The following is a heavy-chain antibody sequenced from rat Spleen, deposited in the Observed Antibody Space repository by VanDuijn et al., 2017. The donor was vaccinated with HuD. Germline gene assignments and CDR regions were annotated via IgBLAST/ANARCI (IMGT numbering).Heavy chain of an antibody. J-gene: IGHJ4*01. CDR1: SYSITSYSR. V-gene: IGHV3-3*01. D-gene: IGHD1-7*01. CDR3: VRYPYGSLRVDA. Sequence: EVQLQESGPGLVKPSQSLSLTCSVTSYSITSYSRWNWIRSFPGNKLEWMAYIDSAGSTNYNPSLKSRISITGDTSRNQFFLQLNSVTTEDSATYYCVRYPYGSLRVDAWGQGASVTVSS. CDR2: IDSAGST.